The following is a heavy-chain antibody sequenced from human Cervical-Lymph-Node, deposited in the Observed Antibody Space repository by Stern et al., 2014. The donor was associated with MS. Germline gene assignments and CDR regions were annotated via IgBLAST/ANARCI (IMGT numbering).Heavy chain of an antibody. CDR1: GYTFTAFF. V-gene: IGHV1-2*06. CDR2: LNTNSDDP. J-gene: IGHJ4*02. Sequence: QVQLVQSGTKVQKPGASVKVSCKASGYTFTAFFIHWVRQVPGQGLEWMGRLNTNSDDPTYAQNFHDRVPQTRDTSIGTAYLELSRLTSADTAVYYCAREATRIVVGIDYWGQGTQVTVSS. D-gene: IGHD3-22*01. CDR3: AREATRIVVGIDY.